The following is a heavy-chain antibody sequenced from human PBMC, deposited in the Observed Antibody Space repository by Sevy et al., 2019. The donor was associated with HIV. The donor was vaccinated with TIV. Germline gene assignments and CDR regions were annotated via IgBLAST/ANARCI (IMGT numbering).Heavy chain of an antibody. Sequence: ASVKVSCKASGYSFTGHYIHWFRQAPGQGLEWMGWINPNSGGTKFAQKFQGRVTMTRDTSISTAYMELSRLKSDDTAVFYCATYSDYGGAFDPWGQGTTVTVSS. V-gene: IGHV1-2*02. J-gene: IGHJ5*02. CDR3: ATYSDYGGAFDP. CDR2: INPNSGGT. D-gene: IGHD5-12*01. CDR1: GYSFTGHY.